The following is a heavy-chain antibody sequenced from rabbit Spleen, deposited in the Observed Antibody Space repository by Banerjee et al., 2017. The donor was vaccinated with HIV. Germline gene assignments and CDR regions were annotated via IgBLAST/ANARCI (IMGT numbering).Heavy chain of an antibody. D-gene: IGHD8-1*01. J-gene: IGHJ6*01. CDR3: ARDAGTSFSTYGMDL. V-gene: IGHV1S40*01. Sequence: QSLEESGGDLVKPGASLTLTCTASGVSFSSNYYMCWVRQAPGKGLEWISCIAGSSSGSTYSATWAKGRFTISKTSSTTVTLQMTSLTAADTATYFCARDAGTSFSTYGMDLWGPGTLVTVS. CDR2: IAGSSSGST. CDR1: GVSFSSNYY.